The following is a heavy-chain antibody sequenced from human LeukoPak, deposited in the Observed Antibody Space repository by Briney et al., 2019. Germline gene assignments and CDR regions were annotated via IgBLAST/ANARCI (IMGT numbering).Heavy chain of an antibody. D-gene: IGHD2-2*01. CDR3: ARDLKGSTSCYGY. CDR2: ISSSSSYI. J-gene: IGHJ4*02. Sequence: GGSLRLSCAASGFTFSSYSMNWARQAPGKGLEWVSSISSSSSYIYYADSVKGRFTISRDNAKNSLYLQMNSLRAEDTAVYYCARDLKGSTSCYGYWGQGTLVTVSS. V-gene: IGHV3-21*01. CDR1: GFTFSSYS.